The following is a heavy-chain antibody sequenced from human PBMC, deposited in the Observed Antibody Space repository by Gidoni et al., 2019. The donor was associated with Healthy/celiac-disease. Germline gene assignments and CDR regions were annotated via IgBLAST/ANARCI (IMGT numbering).Heavy chain of an antibody. CDR1: VVTFSSYA. CDR3: ARDLKAAAGTTGGMDV. J-gene: IGHJ6*02. V-gene: IGHV1-69*01. CDR2: IIPIFGTA. D-gene: IGHD6-13*01. Sequence: QVQLVQSGAEVKKPGSSVKVSCTASVVTFSSYAISWVRQAPGQGLEWMGGIIPIFGTANYAQKFQGRVTITADESTSTAYMELSSLRSEDTAVYYCARDLKAAAGTTGGMDVWGQGTTVTVSS.